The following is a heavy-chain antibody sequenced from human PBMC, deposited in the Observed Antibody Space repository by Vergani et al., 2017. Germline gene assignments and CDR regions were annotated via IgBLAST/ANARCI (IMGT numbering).Heavy chain of an antibody. V-gene: IGHV3-74*01. J-gene: IGHJ4*02. CDR1: GLTFSSYW. Sequence: EVQLVESGGGLVQPGGSLRLSCAASGLTFSSYWMHWVRQAPGKGLVWVSRINSDGSSTSYADSVKGRFTISRDNAKNTLYLQMNSLRAEDTAVYYCARDVGWGYCSGGSCSEFDYWGQGTLVTVSS. CDR2: INSDGSST. CDR3: ARDVGWGYCSGGSCSEFDY. D-gene: IGHD2-15*01.